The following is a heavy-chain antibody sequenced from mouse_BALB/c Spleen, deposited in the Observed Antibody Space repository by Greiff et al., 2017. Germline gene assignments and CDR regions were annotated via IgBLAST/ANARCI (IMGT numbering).Heavy chain of an antibody. J-gene: IGHJ4*01. Sequence: QVQLQQSGAELAKPGASVKMSCKASGYTFTSYWMHWVKQRPGQGLEWIGYINPSTGYTEYNQKFKDKATLTADKSSSTAYMQLSSLTSEDSAVYYCARTMITTGYAMDYWGQGTSVTVSS. CDR1: GYTFTSYW. D-gene: IGHD2-4*01. CDR3: ARTMITTGYAMDY. CDR2: INPSTGYT. V-gene: IGHV1-7*01.